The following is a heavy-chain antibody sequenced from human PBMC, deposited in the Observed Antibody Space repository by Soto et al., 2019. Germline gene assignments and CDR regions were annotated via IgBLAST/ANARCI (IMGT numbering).Heavy chain of an antibody. CDR3: ARTRSQKSTGFDY. J-gene: IGHJ4*02. D-gene: IGHD1-1*01. CDR1: GGSISSYY. CDR2: ISYSGST. Sequence: PSETLSLTCTVSGGSISSYYWSWIRQPPGKGLEWIGYISYSGSTNYNPTLKSRVTTSLDTSKKQFSLKLSSVTAADTAVYYCARTRSQKSTGFDYWGQGTLVTVSS. V-gene: IGHV4-59*01.